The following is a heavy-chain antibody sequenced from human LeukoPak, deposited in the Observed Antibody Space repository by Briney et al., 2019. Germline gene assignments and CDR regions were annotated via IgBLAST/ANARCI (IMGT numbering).Heavy chain of an antibody. J-gene: IGHJ5*02. CDR1: SESFSGYF. CDR3: ARGCSGGSCPEPKFDP. D-gene: IGHD2-15*01. V-gene: IGHV4-34*01. CDR2: INYSGST. Sequence: SETLSLTCAIYSESFSGYFWSWIRQPPGKGLEWIGEINYSGSTNYSPSLKSRVTISVDTSKNQFSLKLSSVTAADTAVYYCARGCSGGSCPEPKFDPWGQGTLVTVSS.